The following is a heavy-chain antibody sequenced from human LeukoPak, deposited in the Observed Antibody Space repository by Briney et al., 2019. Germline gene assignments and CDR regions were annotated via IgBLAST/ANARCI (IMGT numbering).Heavy chain of an antibody. CDR2: IKQDGSKK. CDR3: TRVGYIDEGIDY. CDR1: GFPFSSYW. J-gene: IGHJ4*02. D-gene: IGHD5-24*01. Sequence: GGSLRLSCVASGFPFSSYWMTWVRQAPGKGLEWVANIKQDGSKKSYVDFVKGRFTISRDNAKNSLYLQMNILRAEDTAIYYCTRVGYIDEGIDYWGQGTLVTVSS. V-gene: IGHV3-7*04.